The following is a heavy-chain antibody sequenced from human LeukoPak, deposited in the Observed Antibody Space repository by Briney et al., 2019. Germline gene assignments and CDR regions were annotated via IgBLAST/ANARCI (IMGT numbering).Heavy chain of an antibody. CDR3: ARDRGVRAVIANWCDP. Sequence: GGSLRLSCAAAGFTFSSYAIHWVRQAPAKGLDLVAVISYDGSNKYYADAVKGRFTISRDNSKNTLHLQMKLLRGEGTAVYYCARDRGVRAVIANWCDPWGQGTLVTVSS. CDR2: ISYDGSNK. D-gene: IGHD3-10*01. J-gene: IGHJ5*02. CDR1: GFTFSSYA. V-gene: IGHV3-30*04.